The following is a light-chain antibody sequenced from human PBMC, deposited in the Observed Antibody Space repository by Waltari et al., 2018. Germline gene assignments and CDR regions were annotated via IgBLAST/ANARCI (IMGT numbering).Light chain of an antibody. Sequence: QSALTQPAYVSGSPGQSITIYCTATSSDVGSFNLVSWYQQHPGKAPKLMIYEVSRRPSGISNRFSGSKSGNTASLTISGLQAEDEADYFCCAYAGISTYAFGTGTKVSVL. J-gene: IGLJ1*01. CDR1: SSDVGSFNL. CDR2: EVS. CDR3: CAYAGISTYA. V-gene: IGLV2-23*02.